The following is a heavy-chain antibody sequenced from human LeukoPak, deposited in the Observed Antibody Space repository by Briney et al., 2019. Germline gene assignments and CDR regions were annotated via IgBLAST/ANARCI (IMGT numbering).Heavy chain of an antibody. J-gene: IGHJ4*02. CDR3: ATSLGPLAEY. CDR2: INSGGSGT. D-gene: IGHD7-27*01. V-gene: IGHV3-74*01. Sequence: QSGGSLRLPCAASGFAFSSNWMHWVRQTPGKGLVWVSRINSGGSGTSYADSVEGRFTISRDNAKNTLYLQMNSLKGEDTAVYYCATSLGPLAEYWGRGTLVTVSS. CDR1: GFAFSSNW.